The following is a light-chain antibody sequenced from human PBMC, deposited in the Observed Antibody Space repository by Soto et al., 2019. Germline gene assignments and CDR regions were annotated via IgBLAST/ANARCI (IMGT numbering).Light chain of an antibody. CDR1: PSIRYW. CDR3: QHYNSYSEA. Sequence: DIQMTQSTSTLSASVGDRVTITCRASPSIRYWLAWYQQKPAKAPKLLIYEASTLKSGVPSRFSGSGSGTEFTLTISSLQPDDFATYYCQHYNSYSEAFGQGTKVDNK. J-gene: IGKJ1*01. V-gene: IGKV1-5*03. CDR2: EAS.